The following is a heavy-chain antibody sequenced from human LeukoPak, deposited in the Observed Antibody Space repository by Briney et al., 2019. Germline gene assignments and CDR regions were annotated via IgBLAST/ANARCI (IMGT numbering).Heavy chain of an antibody. J-gene: IGHJ4*02. Sequence: GGSLRLSCAASGFTFSSYSMNWVRQAPGKGLEWVSSIGSSTYIHYADSVKGRFIISRDNAKNSLYLQMNSLRAEDTAVYYCARLYASSWYYFDSWGQGTLVTVSS. CDR3: ARLYASSWYYFDS. D-gene: IGHD6-13*01. CDR2: IGSSTYI. V-gene: IGHV3-21*01. CDR1: GFTFSSYS.